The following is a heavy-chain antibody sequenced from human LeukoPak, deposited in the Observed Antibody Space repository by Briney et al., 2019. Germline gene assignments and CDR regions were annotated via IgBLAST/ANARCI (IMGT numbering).Heavy chain of an antibody. J-gene: IGHJ4*02. Sequence: ASVKVACKLSGYTLTKRSVHWVRQAPGQGLEWMGCISPNSDDTKYAQKFRGRVTLTRDTSISTAYMDLSSLRSDDTAVYYCAREVRTYSSGWTLYLDYWGQGTLVTVSS. CDR3: AREVRTYSSGWTLYLDY. CDR1: GYTLTKRS. D-gene: IGHD6-19*01. CDR2: ISPNSDDT. V-gene: IGHV1-2*02.